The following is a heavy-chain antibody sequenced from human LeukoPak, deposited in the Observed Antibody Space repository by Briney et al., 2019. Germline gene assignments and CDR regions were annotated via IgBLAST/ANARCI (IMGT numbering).Heavy chain of an antibody. CDR1: GYTFTSYG. Sequence: ASVKVSCKASGYTFTSYGISWVRQAPGQGLEWMGWISAYNGNTNYAQKLQGRVTMTTDTSTSTAYMELRSLRSDDTAVYYCAKDFGYTTMVGTDYWGQGTLVTVSS. J-gene: IGHJ4*02. CDR3: AKDFGYTTMVGTDY. V-gene: IGHV1-18*04. D-gene: IGHD4/OR15-4a*01. CDR2: ISAYNGNT.